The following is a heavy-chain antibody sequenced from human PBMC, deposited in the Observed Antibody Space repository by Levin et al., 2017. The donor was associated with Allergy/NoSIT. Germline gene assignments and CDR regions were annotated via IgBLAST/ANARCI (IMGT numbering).Heavy chain of an antibody. CDR3: ARDQVTHRHSSSWGY. D-gene: IGHD6-13*01. V-gene: IGHV1-69*13. CDR1: GGTFSSYA. Sequence: SVKVSCTASGGTFSSYAIYWVRQARGQGLEWMGGIIPMFGTPKYAQTFQGRVMIAADESTSTVYLDLSSLRSEDTAVYYCARDQVTHRHSSSWGYWGQGTLVTVSS. CDR2: IIPMFGTP. J-gene: IGHJ4*02.